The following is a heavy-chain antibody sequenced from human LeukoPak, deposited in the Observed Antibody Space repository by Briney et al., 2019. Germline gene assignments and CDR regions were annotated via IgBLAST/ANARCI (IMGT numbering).Heavy chain of an antibody. J-gene: IGHJ6*02. CDR1: GFTFSSYS. CDR2: ISSSSSYI. D-gene: IGHD2-2*01. V-gene: IGHV3-21*01. Sequence: GGSLRLSCAASGFTFSSYSMNWVRQAPGEGLEWVSSISSSSSYIYYADSVKGRFTISRDNAKNSLYLQMNSLRAEDTAVYYCASLIVVVPATMKYGMDVWGQGTTVTVSS. CDR3: ASLIVVVPATMKYGMDV.